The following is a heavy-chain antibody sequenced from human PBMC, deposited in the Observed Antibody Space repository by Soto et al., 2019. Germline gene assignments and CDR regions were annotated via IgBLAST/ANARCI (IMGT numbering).Heavy chain of an antibody. D-gene: IGHD3-22*01. CDR2: INPNSGGT. Sequence: ASVKVSCKASGGTFSSYAISWVRQAPGQGLEWMGWINPNSGGTNYAQKFRGWVTMTRDTSISTAYMELSRLRSDDTAVYYCARGATYYYDSSGYPWAFDIWGQGTMVTVSS. CDR1: GGTFSSYA. CDR3: ARGATYYYDSSGYPWAFDI. J-gene: IGHJ3*02. V-gene: IGHV1-2*04.